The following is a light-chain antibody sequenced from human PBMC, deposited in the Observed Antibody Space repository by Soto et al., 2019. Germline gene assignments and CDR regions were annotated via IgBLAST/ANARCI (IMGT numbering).Light chain of an antibody. Sequence: ILMTQSPDSLAVSLGERATIHCKSRQSVLYGSNSCLAWYQQKPGQPPKLLIYWASIRESGVPDRFSGSGSGTDFTLTISSLQAEDVAAYYCQQYFRTPYTFGQGTKLEIE. CDR2: WAS. J-gene: IGKJ2*01. CDR3: QQYFRTPYT. CDR1: QSVLYGSNSC. V-gene: IGKV4-1*01.